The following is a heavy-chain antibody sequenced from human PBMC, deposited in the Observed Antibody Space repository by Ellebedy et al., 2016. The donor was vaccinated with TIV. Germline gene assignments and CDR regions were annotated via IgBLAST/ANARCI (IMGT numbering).Heavy chain of an antibody. D-gene: IGHD3-10*01. V-gene: IGHV4-39*01. J-gene: IGHJ5*02. Sequence: SETLSLTCTVSGDSISRSSYYWGWIRQPPGKGLEWIGSIYYTGSPDYNPSLKSRVAISADPSKNQFSLRLSSVTAADTAVYYCARWFGELLYVRWFDPWGQGTLVTVSS. CDR2: IYYTGSP. CDR3: ARWFGELLYVRWFDP. CDR1: GDSISRSSYY.